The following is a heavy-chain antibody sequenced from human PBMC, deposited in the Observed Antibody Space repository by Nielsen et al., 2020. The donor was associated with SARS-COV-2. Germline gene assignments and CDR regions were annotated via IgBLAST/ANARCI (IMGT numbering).Heavy chain of an antibody. CDR2: FDPEDGET. CDR1: GYTLTELS. CDR3: ARDCRDIGVGPASDGMDV. J-gene: IGHJ6*02. D-gene: IGHD2-2*01. V-gene: IGHV1-24*01. Sequence: ASVKVSCKVSGYTLTELSMHWVRQAPGKGLEWMGGFDPEDGETIYAQKFQGRVTMTEDTSTDTAYMELSSLRSEDTAVYYCARDCRDIGVGPASDGMDVWGQGTTVTVSS.